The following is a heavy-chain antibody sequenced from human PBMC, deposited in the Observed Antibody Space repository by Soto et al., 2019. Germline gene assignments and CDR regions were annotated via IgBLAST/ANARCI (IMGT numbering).Heavy chain of an antibody. J-gene: IGHJ4*02. V-gene: IGHV4-30-4*01. Sequence: PSETLSLTCTVSGGSISGDYYWSWIRQAPGKGLEWIGNIFYSGTIYYNPSLKTRATISVDTSKNQFSLKLTSVTAADTAVYYCARDATMFDTDGYYYYFDYWGQGARGTVSS. CDR3: ARDATMFDTDGYYYYFDY. D-gene: IGHD3-3*01. CDR2: IFYSGTI. CDR1: GGSISGDYY.